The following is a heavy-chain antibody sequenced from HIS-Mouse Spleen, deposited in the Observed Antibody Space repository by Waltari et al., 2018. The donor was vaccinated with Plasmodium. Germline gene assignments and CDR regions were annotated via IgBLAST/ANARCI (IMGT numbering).Heavy chain of an antibody. CDR1: GGSFSGYY. J-gene: IGHJ2*01. D-gene: IGHD3-10*01. V-gene: IGHV4-34*01. CDR3: ARGRVLGTSSGYFDL. Sequence: QVQLQQWGAGLLKPSETLSLTCAVYGGSFSGYYWSWIGQPPGKGLVWVGEINHSGNTNYNPSLKSRVTISVDTSKNQFSLKLSSVTAADTAVYYCARGRVLGTSSGYFDLWGRGTLVTVSS. CDR2: INHSGNT.